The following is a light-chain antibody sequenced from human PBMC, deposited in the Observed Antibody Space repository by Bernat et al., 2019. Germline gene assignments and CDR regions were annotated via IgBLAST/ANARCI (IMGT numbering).Light chain of an antibody. V-gene: IGLV3-21*02. CDR3: EVWDRSSGHNHV. J-gene: IGLJ1*01. Sequence: SYVLTQPPSVSVAPGQTARITCGGDNIESKTVHWFQQKPGQAPVLVVYDDTDRPSGIPGRFSGSNAGTTATLTISRVEAGDEAASYCEVWDRSSGHNHVFGPGTKVTV. CDR1: NIESKT. CDR2: DDT.